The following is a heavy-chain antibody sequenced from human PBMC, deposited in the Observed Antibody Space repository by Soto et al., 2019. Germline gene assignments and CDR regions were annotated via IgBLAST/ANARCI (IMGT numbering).Heavy chain of an antibody. Sequence: GGSLRLSCAASGFTFSSYAMSWVRQAPGKGLEWVSAISGSGGSTYYADSVKGRFTVSRDNSKNTLFLQMNSLRAEDTAVYYSSPTEGLLSLPPFVYWGQGTLVTVSS. CDR1: GFTFSSYA. V-gene: IGHV3-23*01. CDR2: ISGSGGST. J-gene: IGHJ4*02. D-gene: IGHD3-10*01. CDR3: SPTEGLLSLPPFVY.